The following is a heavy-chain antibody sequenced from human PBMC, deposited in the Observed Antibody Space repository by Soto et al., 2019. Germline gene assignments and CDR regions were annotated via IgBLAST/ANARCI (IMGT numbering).Heavy chain of an antibody. CDR3: ARSLWRADSGYPHGVFAY. V-gene: IGHV1-69*01. CDR2: IIPIFGTA. J-gene: IGHJ4*02. CDR1: GATFSSHT. Sequence: ASVKGSCKASGATFSSHTISWVRQAPGHGIEWMGGIIPIFGTANYAQKFQGRVTITADESTSTAYMELSSLRSEDTAVYYCARSLWRADSGYPHGVFAYCGQGTLVAVAS. D-gene: IGHD5-12*01.